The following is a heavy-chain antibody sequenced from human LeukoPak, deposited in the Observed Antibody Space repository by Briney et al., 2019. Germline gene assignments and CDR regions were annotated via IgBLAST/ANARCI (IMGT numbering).Heavy chain of an antibody. V-gene: IGHV3-53*01. D-gene: IGHD2/OR15-2a*01. J-gene: IGHJ4*02. CDR3: ARDFQPVDY. CDR1: GFTVSSNY. CDR2: IYSGGST. Sequence: GGSQRLSCAASGFTVSSNYMSWVRQAPGKGLEWVSVIYSGGSTYYADSVKGRFTISRDNAKNSLYLQMNSLRAEDTAVYYCARDFQPVDYWGQGTLVTVSS.